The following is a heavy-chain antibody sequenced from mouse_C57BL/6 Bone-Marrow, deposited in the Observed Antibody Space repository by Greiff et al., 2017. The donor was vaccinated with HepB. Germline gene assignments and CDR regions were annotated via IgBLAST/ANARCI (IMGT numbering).Heavy chain of an antibody. CDR3: ARRSSGYDFLNYFDY. J-gene: IGHJ2*01. CDR1: GYTFTSYT. V-gene: IGHV1-4*01. CDR2: INPSSGYT. D-gene: IGHD3-2*02. Sequence: QVQLQQSGAELARPGASVKMSCKASGYTFTSYTMHWVKQRPGQGLEWIGYINPSSGYTKYNQKFKDKATLTVDKSSSTAYMQLSSLTSEDSAVYYCARRSSGYDFLNYFDYWGQGTTLTVSS.